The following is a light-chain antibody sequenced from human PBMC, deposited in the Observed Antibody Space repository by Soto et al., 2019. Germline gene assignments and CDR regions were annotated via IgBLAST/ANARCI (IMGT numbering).Light chain of an antibody. CDR1: ENIKSW. J-gene: IGKJ2*01. CDR2: KAS. V-gene: IGKV1-5*03. CDR3: QQDNSYPYT. Sequence: DIQMTQSPSTLSASVGDRVTIACRASENIKSWLAWYQQQPEKAPKLLIYKASSLQSGVPSRFSGSGSGTEFTLTISSLQADDFATYYCQQDNSYPYTFGQGTRLEIK.